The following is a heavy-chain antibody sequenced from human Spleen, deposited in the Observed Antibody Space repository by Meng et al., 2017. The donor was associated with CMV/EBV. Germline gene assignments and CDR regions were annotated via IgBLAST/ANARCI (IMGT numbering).Heavy chain of an antibody. Sequence: GGSLRLSCAASGFTFSSYAMSWVRQAPGKGLEWVSVIFSGGTYTHYADSVRGRFTISRDDSENTLYLQLDSLRVEDTATYYCAKDGRYSGYGFWGQGTPVTVSS. CDR3: AKDGRYSGYGF. J-gene: IGHJ4*02. CDR2: IFSGGTYT. CDR1: GFTFSSYA. D-gene: IGHD5-12*01. V-gene: IGHV3-23*03.